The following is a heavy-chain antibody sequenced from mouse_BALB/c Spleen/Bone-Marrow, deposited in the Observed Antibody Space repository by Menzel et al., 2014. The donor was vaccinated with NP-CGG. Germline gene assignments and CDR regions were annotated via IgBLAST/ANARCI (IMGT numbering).Heavy chain of an antibody. J-gene: IGHJ2*01. CDR1: GYTFTSYV. D-gene: IGHD3-2*01. Sequence: EVQLQESGPELVKPGASVKMSCKASGYTFTSYVMHWVKQKPGQGLEWIGYINPYNDGTKYNEKFKGKATLTSDKSSSTAYMELSGLTSEDSAVYYCARPRQLGLPYYFDYWGQGTTLTVSS. CDR3: ARPRQLGLPYYFDY. CDR2: INPYNDGT. V-gene: IGHV1-14*01.